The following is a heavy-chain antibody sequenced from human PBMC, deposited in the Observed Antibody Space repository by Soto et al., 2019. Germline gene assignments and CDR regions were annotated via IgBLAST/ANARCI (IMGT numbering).Heavy chain of an antibody. CDR1: GFTFGDYA. CDR2: IRSKVYGGTT. J-gene: IGHJ4*02. D-gene: IGHD3-3*01. CDR3: TRRNYDFWSGYYSYFDY. Sequence: GGSLRLSCTASGFTFGDYAMSWFRQAPGKGLEWVGLIRSKVYGGTTEYAASAKGRFTISRDDSKSIAYLQMNSLKTDDTAVYYCTRRNYDFWSGYYSYFDYWGQGTLVTVSS. V-gene: IGHV3-49*03.